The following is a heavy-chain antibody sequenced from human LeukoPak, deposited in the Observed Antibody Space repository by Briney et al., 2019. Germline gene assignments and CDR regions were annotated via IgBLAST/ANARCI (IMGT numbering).Heavy chain of an antibody. CDR3: AKRRESGIGSLYYFDY. Sequence: PGGSLRLSCAASEFTFSTYAMSWVRQAPGTGLEWVTAISGSGDSTYYADSVKGRFTISRDNSKNTLYLQMNSLRAEDTALYYCAKRRESGIGSLYYFDYWGQGTLVTVSS. CDR1: EFTFSTYA. J-gene: IGHJ4*02. CDR2: ISGSGDST. D-gene: IGHD6-25*01. V-gene: IGHV3-23*01.